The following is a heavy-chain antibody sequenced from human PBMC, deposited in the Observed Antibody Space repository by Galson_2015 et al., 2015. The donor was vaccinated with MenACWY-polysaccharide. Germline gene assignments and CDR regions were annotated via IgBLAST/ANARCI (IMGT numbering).Heavy chain of an antibody. CDR3: AKDLPGSGWPRAQGRRDNY. J-gene: IGHJ4*02. Sequence: SLRLSCAASGFTFSDYYMSWVRQAPGKGLEWVSAISGSGGSTYYADSVKGRFTISRDNSKNTLYLQMNSLRAEDTAVYYCAKDLPGSGWPRAQGRRDNYWGQGTLVTVSS. V-gene: IGHV3-23*01. CDR2: ISGSGGST. CDR1: GFTFSDYY. D-gene: IGHD6-19*01.